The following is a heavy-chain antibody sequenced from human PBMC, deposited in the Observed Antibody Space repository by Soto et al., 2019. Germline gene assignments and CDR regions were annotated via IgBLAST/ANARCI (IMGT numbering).Heavy chain of an antibody. CDR1: GGSISNYY. V-gene: IGHV4-59*08. Sequence: QVPLQESGPGLVKPSETLSLSCAVSGGSISNYYWSWFRQTPGKGLEWIGYVHDSWGSNYNPSLKSRVAISLATSKGQFPLKLTSVTATDTAVYYCARQGVGALHGLVDVWGQGTTVTVSS. J-gene: IGHJ6*02. CDR2: VHDSWGS. D-gene: IGHD1-26*01. CDR3: ARQGVGALHGLVDV.